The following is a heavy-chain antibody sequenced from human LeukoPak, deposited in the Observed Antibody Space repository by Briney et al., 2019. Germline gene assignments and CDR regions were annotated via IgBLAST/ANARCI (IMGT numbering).Heavy chain of an antibody. D-gene: IGHD3-22*01. V-gene: IGHV4-34*01. CDR1: GGSFRGYY. CDR3: ARDMGSSGYYYSFDY. Sequence: SETLSLTCAVYGGSFRGYYWSWIRQPPRKGLDGIGEVNHSGSTNYNPSLKRRVTISVDTPKNQFSLQLSSVTAADTAVYYCARDMGSSGYYYSFDYWGQGTLVTVSS. CDR2: VNHSGST. J-gene: IGHJ4*02.